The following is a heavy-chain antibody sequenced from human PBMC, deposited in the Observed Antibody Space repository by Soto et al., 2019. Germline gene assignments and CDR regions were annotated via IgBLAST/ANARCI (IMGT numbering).Heavy chain of an antibody. Sequence: GASVKVSCKASGYTFSSYTIHWVRQAPGQSLEWMVWINAGNGNTKYSQKFQARVTITRDTIASTTYMDLTSLRSEDTAIYYCARVSSTSDAFDVWGQGTMVTVSS. D-gene: IGHD2-2*01. V-gene: IGHV1-3*01. CDR1: GYTFSSYT. CDR2: INAGNGNT. J-gene: IGHJ3*01. CDR3: ARVSSTSDAFDV.